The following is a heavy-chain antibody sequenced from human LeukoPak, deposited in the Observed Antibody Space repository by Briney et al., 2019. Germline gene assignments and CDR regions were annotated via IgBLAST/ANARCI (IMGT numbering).Heavy chain of an antibody. CDR3: VHGRISEDGLDF. CDR1: GFTFSRSA. CDR2: ISSSGNT. D-gene: IGHD2-21*01. V-gene: IGHV3-23*01. J-gene: IGHJ4*02. Sequence: PGGSLRLSCAASGFTFSRSAMTWVRQTPGKGLDWVSSISSSGNTYYADPVKGRFTISRDKSKNMLYLKMHSLRAEDTAVYYCVHGRISEDGLDFWGQGTLVTVSS.